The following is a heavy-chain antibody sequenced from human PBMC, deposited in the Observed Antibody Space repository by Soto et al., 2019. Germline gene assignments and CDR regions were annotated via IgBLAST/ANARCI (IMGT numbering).Heavy chain of an antibody. V-gene: IGHV4-59*01. D-gene: IGHD3-16*01. CDR3: ARRYDDSLSRIHYRYADV. CDR1: GGSISSYY. CDR2: IYYSGST. Sequence: PSETLSLTCTVSGGSISSYYWSWIRQPPGKGLEWIGYIYYSGSTNYSPSLRSRVTMSVDASKNQLSLKLSSVTAADTAVYYCARRYDDSLSRIHYRYADVWGKATTLT. J-gene: IGHJ6*03.